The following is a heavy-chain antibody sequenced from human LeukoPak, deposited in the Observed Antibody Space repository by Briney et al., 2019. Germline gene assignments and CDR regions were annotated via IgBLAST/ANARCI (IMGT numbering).Heavy chain of an antibody. V-gene: IGHV1-18*04. CDR1: GYTFTNYG. CDR3: ARWYCSSTSCYAGAFDM. CDR2: ISPYNDYT. Sequence: ASVKVSCKASGYTFTNYGISWVRQAPGHGLEWMGWISPYNDYTNYAQKLQGRVTMTTDTSTSTGDMELRRLRSDDTAVYYRARWYCSSTSCYAGAFDMWGQGTMVTVSS. J-gene: IGHJ3*02. D-gene: IGHD2-2*01.